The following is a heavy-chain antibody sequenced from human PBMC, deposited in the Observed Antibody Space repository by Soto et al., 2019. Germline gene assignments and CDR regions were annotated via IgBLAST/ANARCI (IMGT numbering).Heavy chain of an antibody. J-gene: IGHJ4*02. D-gene: IGHD6-13*01. CDR2: IRGDGSMT. Sequence: EVHLVESGGGLVQPGGSLXLSCAASGFTFXXYWMHWVRQAPGKGLVWVSRIRGDGSMTNYADSVKGRFTISRDNAKNTLHVQMNSLRAEDTAVYYCVKEGLAADFDSWGQGTLVTVSS. CDR3: VKEGLAADFDS. CDR1: GFTFXXYW. V-gene: IGHV3-74*01.